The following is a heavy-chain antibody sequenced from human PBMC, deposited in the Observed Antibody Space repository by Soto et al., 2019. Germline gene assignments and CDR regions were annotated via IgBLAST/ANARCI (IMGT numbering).Heavy chain of an antibody. D-gene: IGHD2-2*01. Sequence: SQTLSLTCAISVDSVSSNSAAWNWIRQSPSRGLEWLGRTYYRSKWYNDYAVSVKSRITINPDTSKNQFSLQLNSVTPEDTAVYYCARVEVPASMWDYYSYYGMDVWGQGTTVTVSS. V-gene: IGHV6-1*01. J-gene: IGHJ6*02. CDR1: VDSVSSNSAA. CDR2: TYYRSKWYN. CDR3: ARVEVPASMWDYYSYYGMDV.